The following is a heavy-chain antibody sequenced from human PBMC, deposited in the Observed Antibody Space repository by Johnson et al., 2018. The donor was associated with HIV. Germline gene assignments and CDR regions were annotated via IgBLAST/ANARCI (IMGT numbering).Heavy chain of an antibody. Sequence: VQLVESGGGLVQPGGSLRLSCAASGFTVSSNYMSWVRQAPGKGLEWVSVIYSGGSTYYADSVKGRFTISRDNSKNTLYLQMNSLRAEDTAVYYCARDSNRYACDIWGQGTMVTVSS. V-gene: IGHV3-66*01. CDR1: GFTVSSNY. CDR2: IYSGGST. J-gene: IGHJ3*02. CDR3: ARDSNRYACDI. D-gene: IGHD2-8*01.